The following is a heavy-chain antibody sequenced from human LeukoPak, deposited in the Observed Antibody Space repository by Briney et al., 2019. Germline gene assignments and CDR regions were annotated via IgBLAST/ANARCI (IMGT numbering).Heavy chain of an antibody. Sequence: GGSLRLSCAASGFTFSSFAMTWVRQAPGKGLAWVSSISGSGSSTYYADSVKGRLTISRDNSKSTLYLQVNSLRAEDTAVYYCAKANHGDYDSRYSSYYMDVWGRGTTVTVSS. V-gene: IGHV3-23*01. CDR2: ISGSGSST. CDR3: AKANHGDYDSRYSSYYMDV. J-gene: IGHJ6*03. D-gene: IGHD4-17*01. CDR1: GFTFSSFA.